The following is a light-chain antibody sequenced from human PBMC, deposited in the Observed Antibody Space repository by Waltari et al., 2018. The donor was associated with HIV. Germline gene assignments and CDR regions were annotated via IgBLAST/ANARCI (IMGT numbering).Light chain of an antibody. CDR1: NIGNRR. J-gene: IGLJ2*01. CDR2: DDI. CDR3: QVWDTNSDHRV. Sequence: SSVLTQTPSVSVAPGQTARITCGGDNIGNRRVHWYQQKPGQAPVLVGYDDIDRPSGIPERLSGSRSGNTATLTISRVEVGDEDDYDCQVWDTNSDHRVFGGGTRLTVL. V-gene: IGLV3-21*02.